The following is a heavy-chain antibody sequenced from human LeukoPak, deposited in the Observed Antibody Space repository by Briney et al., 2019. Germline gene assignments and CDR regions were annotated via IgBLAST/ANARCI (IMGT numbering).Heavy chain of an antibody. V-gene: IGHV4-59*01. Sequence: SETLSLTCTVSGGSISSYYWSWIRQPPGKGLEWIGYIYYSGSTNYNPSLKSRVTISVDTSKNQFSLKLSSVTAADTAVYYCAINLDNGVGNHPNDYWGQGTLVTVSS. CDR2: IYYSGST. D-gene: IGHD1-14*01. CDR1: GGSISSYY. J-gene: IGHJ4*02. CDR3: AINLDNGVGNHPNDY.